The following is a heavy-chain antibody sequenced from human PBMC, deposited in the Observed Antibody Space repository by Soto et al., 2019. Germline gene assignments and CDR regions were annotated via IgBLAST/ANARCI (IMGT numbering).Heavy chain of an antibody. J-gene: IGHJ5*02. Sequence: AWWSLRLSCSASVFTFRSFTMNWVRQAPGKGLEWVSTISSNSAYIYYTDALRGRFTISRDNAKNSLHLQMNSLRAEDTAVYYCTRDASRDSSARGWFDPWGPGTLVTVSS. V-gene: IGHV3-21*01. CDR1: VFTFRSFT. CDR3: TRDASRDSSARGWFDP. CDR2: ISSNSAYI. D-gene: IGHD6-13*01.